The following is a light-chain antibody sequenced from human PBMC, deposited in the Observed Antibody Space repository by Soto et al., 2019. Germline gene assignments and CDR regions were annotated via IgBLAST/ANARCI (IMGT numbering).Light chain of an antibody. CDR3: SSYTSSSTYVV. V-gene: IGLV2-14*01. J-gene: IGLJ2*01. Sequence: QSALTQPASVSGSPGQSITISCTGTSSDVGGYNYVSWYQQHPGKAPKLMIYDVSNRPSGVSNRLSGSKSGNTASLNISGLQAEDEADYYCSSYTSSSTYVVFGGGTKLTVL. CDR2: DVS. CDR1: SSDVGGYNY.